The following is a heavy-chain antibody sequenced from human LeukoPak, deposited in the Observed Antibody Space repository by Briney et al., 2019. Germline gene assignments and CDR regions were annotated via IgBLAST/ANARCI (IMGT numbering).Heavy chain of an antibody. Sequence: SETLSLTCTVSSGSISSYNYYCAWIRQPPGKGLEWIGSVFYSGSTYYNPSLKSRVTISVDTSNNQFSLRLTPVTAADTAVYYCATPIGATDWFDPWGQGTLVTVSS. D-gene: IGHD5-12*01. CDR1: SGSISSYNYY. J-gene: IGHJ5*02. CDR3: ATPIGATDWFDP. CDR2: VFYSGST. V-gene: IGHV4-39*01.